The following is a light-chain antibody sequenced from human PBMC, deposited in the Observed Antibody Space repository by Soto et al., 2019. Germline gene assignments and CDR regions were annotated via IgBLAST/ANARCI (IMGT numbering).Light chain of an antibody. V-gene: IGKV3-11*01. CDR2: DAS. CDR1: QSLGSY. CDR3: QHRANLWT. Sequence: EVLLTQSTATLSFSPVKRATLSCRASQSLGSYLAWYQQKPAQAPRLLTYDASNRATGNSAKFSGSGSGTDFTLIISSLEPEDCAVYYCQHRANLWTFGQGTKVDIK. J-gene: IGKJ1*01.